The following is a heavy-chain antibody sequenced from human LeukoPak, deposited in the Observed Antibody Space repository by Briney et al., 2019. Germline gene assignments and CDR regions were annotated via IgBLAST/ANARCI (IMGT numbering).Heavy chain of an antibody. CDR1: GYTFTGYY. V-gene: IGHV1-2*02. J-gene: IGHJ6*03. Sequence: ASVKVSCKASGYTFTGYYMHWVRQAPGQGLEWMGWINPNSGGTNYAQKFQGRVTMTRDMSTSTVYMELSSLRSEDTAVYYCAREAGFYVWGSYRYSDYYYYYMDVWGKGTTVTVSS. CDR3: AREAGFYVWGSYRYSDYYYYYMDV. CDR2: INPNSGGT. D-gene: IGHD3-16*02.